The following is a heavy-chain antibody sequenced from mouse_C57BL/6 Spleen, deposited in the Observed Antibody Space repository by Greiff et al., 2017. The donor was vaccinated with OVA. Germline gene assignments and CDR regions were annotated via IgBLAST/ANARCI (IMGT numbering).Heavy chain of an antibody. CDR2: ISDGGSYT. CDR3: ARETFSYAMDY. V-gene: IGHV5-4*01. Sequence: EVKLEESGGGLVKPGGSLKLSCAASGFTFSSYAMSWVRQTPEKRLEWVATISDGGSYTYYPDNVKGRFTISRDNAKNNLYLQMSHLKSEDTAMYYCARETFSYAMDYWGQGTSVTVSS. CDR1: GFTFSSYA. J-gene: IGHJ4*01.